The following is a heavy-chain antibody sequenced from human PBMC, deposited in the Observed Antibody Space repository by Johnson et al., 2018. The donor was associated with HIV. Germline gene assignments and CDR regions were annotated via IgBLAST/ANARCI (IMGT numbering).Heavy chain of an antibody. J-gene: IGHJ3*02. CDR3: VRGRISMTVVDLRGGAFDI. D-gene: IGHD3-22*01. CDR2: IYSGGST. Sequence: VQLVESGGGLVQPGGSLRLSCAASGFTVSSYYMTWVRQAPGKGLEWVSVIYSGGSTYYTDSVKGRFTISRDNSKNTLYLQMNSLRAEDTAIYYCVRGRISMTVVDLRGGAFDIWGQGTTVTVSS. V-gene: IGHV3-66*02. CDR1: GFTVSSYY.